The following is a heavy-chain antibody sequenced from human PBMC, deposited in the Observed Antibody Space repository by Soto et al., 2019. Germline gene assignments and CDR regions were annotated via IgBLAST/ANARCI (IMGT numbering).Heavy chain of an antibody. J-gene: IGHJ4*02. CDR1: GFTFTNAW. Sequence: GGSLRFSCAASGFTFTNAWMNWVRQAPGKGLEWVGRIKSKTDGGATDYAAPVQGRFTISRDDSKNTLYLQMNSLKTEDTALYYCTTAPSGSYPDYWGQGTLVTVSS. CDR3: TTAPSGSYPDY. V-gene: IGHV3-15*07. CDR2: IKSKTDGGAT. D-gene: IGHD1-26*01.